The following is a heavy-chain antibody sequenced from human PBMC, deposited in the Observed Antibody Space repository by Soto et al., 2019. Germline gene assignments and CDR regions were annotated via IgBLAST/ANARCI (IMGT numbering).Heavy chain of an antibody. V-gene: IGHV3-9*01. CDR3: GKDVEVDWDGGICYPT. D-gene: IGHD2-15*01. CDR1: GFTFNDFA. Sequence: EVQLVESGGGLVQPGRSLRLSCAASGFTFNDFAMHWVRQAPGKGLEWVASIDWNGANIGYADSVKGRFTISRDNANNSLYLQMNSLRAEDTALYYCGKDVEVDWDGGICYPTWVQGTLVTVSS. J-gene: IGHJ1*01. CDR2: IDWNGANI.